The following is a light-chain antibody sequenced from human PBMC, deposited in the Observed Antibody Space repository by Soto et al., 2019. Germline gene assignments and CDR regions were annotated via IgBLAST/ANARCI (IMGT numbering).Light chain of an antibody. CDR3: CSYAGSSTFVV. J-gene: IGLJ2*01. Sequence: QSALTQPASVSGSPGQSITISCTGTSSDVWSYNLVSWYQQHPGKAPKLMIYEGSKRPSGVSNRFSGSKSGNTASLTISGLQAEDEADYYCCSYAGSSTFVVFGGGTKRTVL. CDR1: SSDVWSYNL. CDR2: EGS. V-gene: IGLV2-23*01.